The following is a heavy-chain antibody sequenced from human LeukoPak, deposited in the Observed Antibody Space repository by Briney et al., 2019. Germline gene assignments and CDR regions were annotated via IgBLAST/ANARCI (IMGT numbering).Heavy chain of an antibody. CDR3: ARLGLYSYGLYYFDY. D-gene: IGHD5-18*01. CDR2: IIPILGIA. Sequence: SVKVSCKASGGTFSSYAISWVRQAPGRGLEWMGRIIPILGIANYAQKFQGRVTITADKSTSTAYMELSSLRSEDTAVYYCARLGLYSYGLYYFDYWGQGTLVTVSS. CDR1: GGTFSSYA. V-gene: IGHV1-69*04. J-gene: IGHJ4*02.